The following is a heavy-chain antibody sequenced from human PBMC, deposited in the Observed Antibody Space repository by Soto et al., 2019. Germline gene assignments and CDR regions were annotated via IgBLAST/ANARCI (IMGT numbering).Heavy chain of an antibody. CDR1: GGSISSYY. Sequence: PSETLSLTCTVSGGSISSYYWSWIRQPPGKGLEWIGYIYYSGSTNYNPSLKSRVTISVDTSKNQFSLKLSSVTAADTAVYYCARDHHSSSWSYYFDYWGQGDLVTVSS. V-gene: IGHV4-59*01. J-gene: IGHJ4*02. CDR3: ARDHHSSSWSYYFDY. CDR2: IYYSGST. D-gene: IGHD6-13*01.